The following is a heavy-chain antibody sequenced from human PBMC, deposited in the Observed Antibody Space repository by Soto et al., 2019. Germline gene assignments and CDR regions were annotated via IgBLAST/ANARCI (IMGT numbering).Heavy chain of an antibody. D-gene: IGHD2-8*01. J-gene: IGHJ6*03. CDR1: GFTFSSYG. CDR3: VGRCCTNGIFYTNSYYYMDV. V-gene: IGHV3-23*01. Sequence: ELQLLESGGGLVQPGGSLRLSCAASGFTFSSYGMNWVRQAPGTGLEWVSSIPHSGGNTYYADSVEGRFTISRDNSKYTMYMQMNSLRAEDTAEYYCVGRCCTNGIFYTNSYYYMDVWGKGTTVTVSS. CDR2: IPHSGGNT.